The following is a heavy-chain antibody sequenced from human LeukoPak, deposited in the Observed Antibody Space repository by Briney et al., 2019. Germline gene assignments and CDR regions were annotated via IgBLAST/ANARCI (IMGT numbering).Heavy chain of an antibody. J-gene: IGHJ6*02. CDR2: IIPIFGTA. D-gene: IGHD3-3*01. CDR3: AKPLRFLEWSIGMDV. Sequence: ASVKVSCKASGGTFSSYAISRVRQAPGQGLEWMGGIIPIFGTANYAQKFQGRVTITADESTSTAYMELSSLRSEDTAVYYCAKPLRFLEWSIGMDVWGQGTTVTVSS. V-gene: IGHV1-69*13. CDR1: GGTFSSYA.